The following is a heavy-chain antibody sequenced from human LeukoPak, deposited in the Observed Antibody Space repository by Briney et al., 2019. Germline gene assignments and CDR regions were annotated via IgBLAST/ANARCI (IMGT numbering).Heavy chain of an antibody. Sequence: GGSLRLSCAASGFTFSSYGMSWVRQAPGRGLEWVSAISGSGGSTYYADSVKGRFTISRDNSKNTLYLQMNSLRAEDTAVYYCAREAITMVREEPFDYWGHGSLVTVSS. CDR1: GFTFSSYG. V-gene: IGHV3-23*01. J-gene: IGHJ4*01. CDR3: AREAITMVREEPFDY. CDR2: ISGSGGST. D-gene: IGHD3-10*01.